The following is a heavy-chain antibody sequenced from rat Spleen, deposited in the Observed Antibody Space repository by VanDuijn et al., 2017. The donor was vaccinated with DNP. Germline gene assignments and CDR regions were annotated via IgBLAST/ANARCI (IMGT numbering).Heavy chain of an antibody. V-gene: IGHV4-2*01. D-gene: IGHD5-1*01. Sequence: EVELVESGGGLVQPGRSLKLSCAASGFTFSNYGMAWVRQAPGKGLEWIGEINKDGSTVNYTPSLKDKFTISRDNAQNTLYLQMSKLGSEDTAIYYCARNWAMDAWGQGTSVTVS. CDR1: GFTFSNYG. CDR3: ARNWAMDA. J-gene: IGHJ4*01. CDR2: INKDGSTV.